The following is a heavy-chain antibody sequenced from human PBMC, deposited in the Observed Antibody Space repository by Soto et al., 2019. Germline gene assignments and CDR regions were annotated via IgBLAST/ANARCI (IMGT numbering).Heavy chain of an antibody. CDR2: INPNSGGT. CDR1: GYTFTGYY. CDR3: ARTTMVRGVTDY. D-gene: IGHD3-10*01. J-gene: IGHJ4*02. V-gene: IGHV1-2*02. Sequence: GASVKVSCKASGYTFTGYYMHWVRQAPGQGLEWMGWINPNSGGTNYAQKFQGRVTMTRDTSISTAYMELSRLRSDETAVYYCARTTMVRGVTDYWGQGTLVTVSS.